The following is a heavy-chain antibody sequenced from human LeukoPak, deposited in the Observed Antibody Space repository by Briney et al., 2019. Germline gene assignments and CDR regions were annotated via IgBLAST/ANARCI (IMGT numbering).Heavy chain of an antibody. V-gene: IGHV3-11*04. Sequence: GGSLRLSCAASGFTFSDYFMSWIRQAPEKGLEWVSYIGPSSDNIHYADSVKGRFTVSRDNAKNSLYLQMNSLRAEDTAVYYCARVNPTNSGFYAYWGQGTLVTVSS. J-gene: IGHJ1*01. CDR3: ARVNPTNSGFYAY. D-gene: IGHD3-22*01. CDR2: IGPSSDNI. CDR1: GFTFSDYF.